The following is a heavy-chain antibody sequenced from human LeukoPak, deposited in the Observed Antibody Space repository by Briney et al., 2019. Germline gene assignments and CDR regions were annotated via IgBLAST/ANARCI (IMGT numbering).Heavy chain of an antibody. CDR3: ARSVLLWFGEAKGPYYFDY. CDR1: GYTFTSYA. Sequence: ASVKVSCKASGYTFTSYAMHWVRQAPGQRLEWMGWINAGNGNTKYSQEFQGRVTITRATSASTAYMELSSLRSEDMAVYYCARSVLLWFGEAKGPYYFDYWGQGTLVTVSS. J-gene: IGHJ4*02. V-gene: IGHV1-3*03. CDR2: INAGNGNT. D-gene: IGHD3-10*01.